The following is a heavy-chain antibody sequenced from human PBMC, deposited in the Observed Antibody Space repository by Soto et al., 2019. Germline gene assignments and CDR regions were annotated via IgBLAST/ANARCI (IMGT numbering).Heavy chain of an antibody. Sequence: PGGSLRLSCAASGFTFSSYAMRWVRQAPGKGLEWVSAISGSGGSTYYADSVKGRFTISRDNSKNTLYLQMNSLRAEDTAVYYCAKDLYYDFWSGYHVDYWGQGTLVTVSS. V-gene: IGHV3-23*01. CDR2: ISGSGGST. D-gene: IGHD3-3*01. CDR3: AKDLYYDFWSGYHVDY. CDR1: GFTFSSYA. J-gene: IGHJ4*02.